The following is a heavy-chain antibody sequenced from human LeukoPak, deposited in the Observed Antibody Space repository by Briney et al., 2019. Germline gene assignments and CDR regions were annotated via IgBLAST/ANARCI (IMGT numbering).Heavy chain of an antibody. Sequence: GESLKISCKGSGYSFTTHWIGWVRQMPGKGLEWMGIIYPGDSDTRYSPSFQGQVTISADKSITTAYLQRSSLKASDTAMYYCARRSTTAPDGLDIWGQGTMVTVSS. V-gene: IGHV5-51*01. J-gene: IGHJ3*02. D-gene: IGHD2/OR15-2a*01. CDR1: GYSFTTHW. CDR2: IYPGDSDT. CDR3: ARRSTTAPDGLDI.